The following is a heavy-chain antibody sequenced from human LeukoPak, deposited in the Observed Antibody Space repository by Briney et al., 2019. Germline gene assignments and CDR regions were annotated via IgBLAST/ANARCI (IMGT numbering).Heavy chain of an antibody. J-gene: IGHJ5*02. CDR1: GGSISSYY. CDR3: ARHESGREPWFDP. D-gene: IGHD1-14*01. Sequence: SETLSLTCTVSGGSISSYYWSWIRQPPGKGLESIGYIYYSGSTNYNPSLKSRVTISVDTSKNQFSLKLSSVTAADTAVYYCARHESGREPWFDPWGQGTLVTVSS. CDR2: IYYSGST. V-gene: IGHV4-59*08.